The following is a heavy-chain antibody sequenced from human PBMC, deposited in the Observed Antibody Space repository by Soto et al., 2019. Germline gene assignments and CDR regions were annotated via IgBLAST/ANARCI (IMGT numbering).Heavy chain of an antibody. CDR3: AKGRESYDYIWGTRVDFQH. V-gene: IGHV3-23*01. CDR1: GFTFSSYA. J-gene: IGHJ1*01. Sequence: PGGSLRLSCAASGFTFSSYAMSWVRQAPGKGLEGVSGISGSGGSTYYADSVKGRFTISRDNSKNALYLQMNSLRAEDTAVYYCAKGRESYDYIWGTRVDFQHWGQGTLVTVSS. CDR2: ISGSGGST. D-gene: IGHD3-16*01.